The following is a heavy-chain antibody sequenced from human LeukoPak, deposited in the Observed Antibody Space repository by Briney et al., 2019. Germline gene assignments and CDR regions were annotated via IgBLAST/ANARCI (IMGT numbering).Heavy chain of an antibody. CDR3: ASLDSSGWYPFDY. J-gene: IGHJ4*02. V-gene: IGHV1-2*02. Sequence: ASVKVSCKASGYTFTGYYMHWVRQAPGQGLEWMGWINPNNGGTNYAQKFQGRITMTRDTSISTAYMELSRLRSDDTAVYYCASLDSSGWYPFDYWGQGTLVTVSS. CDR2: INPNNGGT. CDR1: GYTFTGYY. D-gene: IGHD6-19*01.